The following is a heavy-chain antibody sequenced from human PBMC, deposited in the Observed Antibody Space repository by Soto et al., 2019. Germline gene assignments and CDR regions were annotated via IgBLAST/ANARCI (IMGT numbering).Heavy chain of an antibody. Sequence: LRLSCAASGFTFSSYGMHWVRQAPGKGLEWVAVIWYDGSNKYYADSVKGRFTISRDNSKNTLYLQMNSLRAEDTAVYYCARARPVYDSSGYFNYWGQGTLVTVSS. CDR1: GFTFSSYG. V-gene: IGHV3-33*01. J-gene: IGHJ4*02. D-gene: IGHD3-22*01. CDR2: IWYDGSNK. CDR3: ARARPVYDSSGYFNY.